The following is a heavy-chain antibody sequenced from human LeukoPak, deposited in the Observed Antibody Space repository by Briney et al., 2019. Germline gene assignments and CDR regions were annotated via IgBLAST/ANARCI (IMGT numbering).Heavy chain of an antibody. CDR1: GFTFSSYG. CDR3: AKGVGSSGYFSDY. V-gene: IGHV3-30*02. J-gene: IGHJ4*02. D-gene: IGHD3-22*01. CDR2: IRYDGSNK. Sequence: GGSLRLSCAASGFTFSSYGMHWVRQAPGKGLEWVAFIRYDGSNKYYADSVKGRFTISRDNSKNTLYLQMNSLRAEDTAVYYCAKGVGSSGYFSDYWGQGTLVTVSS.